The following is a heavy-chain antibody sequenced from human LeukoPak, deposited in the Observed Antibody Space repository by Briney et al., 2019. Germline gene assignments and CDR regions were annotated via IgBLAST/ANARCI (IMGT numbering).Heavy chain of an antibody. D-gene: IGHD3-3*01. CDR2: ISYDGSNK. V-gene: IGHV3-30*04. J-gene: IGHJ6*02. CDR3: ARDIALPPTYNDFWSGSSYYYYYYGMDV. CDR1: GFTFSSYA. Sequence: GGSLRLSCAASGFTFSSYAMHWVRQAPGKGLEWVAVISYDGSNKYYADSVKGRFTISRDNSKNTLYLQMNSLRAEDTAVYYCARDIALPPTYNDFWSGSSYYYYYYGMDVWGQGTTVTVSS.